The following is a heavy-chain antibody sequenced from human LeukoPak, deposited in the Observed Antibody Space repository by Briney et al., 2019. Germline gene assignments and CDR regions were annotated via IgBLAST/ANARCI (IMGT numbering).Heavy chain of an antibody. CDR3: AKAAAGTGARAFDI. J-gene: IGHJ3*02. D-gene: IGHD6-13*01. CDR2: IRYDGSNK. CDR1: GFTFSSYW. Sequence: GGSLRLSCAASGFTFSSYWMSWVRQAPGKGLEWVAFIRYDGSNKYYADSVKGRFTISRGNSKNTLYLQMNSLRAEDTAVYYCAKAAAGTGARAFDIWGQGTMVTVSS. V-gene: IGHV3-30*02.